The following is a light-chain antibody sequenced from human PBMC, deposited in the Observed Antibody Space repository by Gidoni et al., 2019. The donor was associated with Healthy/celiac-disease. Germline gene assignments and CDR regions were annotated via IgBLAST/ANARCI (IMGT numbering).Light chain of an antibody. CDR3: QQYDNLPPLT. J-gene: IGKJ4*01. CDR2: DAT. CDR1: QDISNY. V-gene: IGKV1-33*01. Sequence: DIQMTQSPSSLSASVGDRVTITCQASQDISNYFSWYQQKPGKAPNLLIFDATNLETGVPSRFSGSGSRTYFTFTISSLQPEDIATYYCQQYDNLPPLTFGGGTKVEIK.